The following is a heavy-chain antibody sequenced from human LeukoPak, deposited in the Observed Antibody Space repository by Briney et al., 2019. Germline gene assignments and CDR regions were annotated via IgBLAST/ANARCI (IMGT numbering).Heavy chain of an antibody. Sequence: GGSLRLSCAASGFTFSSYGMTWVRQTPGKGLEWVSTISGSGGSTYYADSVKGRFTISRDNSKNTLYLQTSSLTAEDTTKDYCAKSQYFDGGLGDYWGQGPLVPV. CDR3: AKSQYFDGGLGDY. J-gene: IGHJ4*02. CDR2: ISGSGGST. CDR1: GFTFSSYG. D-gene: IGHD3-9*01. V-gene: IGHV3-23*01.